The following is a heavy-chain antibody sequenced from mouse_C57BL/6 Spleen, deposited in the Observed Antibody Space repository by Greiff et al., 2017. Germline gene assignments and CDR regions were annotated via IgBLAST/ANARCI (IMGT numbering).Heavy chain of an antibody. CDR2: IDPSDSYT. V-gene: IGHV1-69*01. J-gene: IGHJ2*01. CDR1: GYTFTSYW. CDR3: ARDSSGYPYFDY. D-gene: IGHD3-2*02. Sequence: VQLQQPGAELVMPGASVKLSCKASGYTFTSYWMHWVKQRPGQGLEWIGEIDPSDSYTNYNQKFKGKSTLTVDKSSSTAYMQLSSLTSEDSAVYYCARDSSGYPYFDYWGQGTTLTVSS.